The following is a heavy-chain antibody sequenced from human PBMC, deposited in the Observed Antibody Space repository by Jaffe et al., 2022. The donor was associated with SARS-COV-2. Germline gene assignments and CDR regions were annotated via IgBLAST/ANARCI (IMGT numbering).Heavy chain of an antibody. V-gene: IGHV3-9*01. J-gene: IGHJ3*02. CDR1: GFTFDDYA. Sequence: EVQLVESGGGLVQPGRSLRLSCAASGFTFDDYAMHWVRQAPGKGLEWVSGISWNSGSIGYADSVKGRFTISRDNAKNSLYLQMNSLRAEDTALYYCAKDAFLGGYSSSLVDAFDIWGQGTMVTVSS. CDR2: ISWNSGSI. CDR3: AKDAFLGGYSSSLVDAFDI. D-gene: IGHD6-6*01.